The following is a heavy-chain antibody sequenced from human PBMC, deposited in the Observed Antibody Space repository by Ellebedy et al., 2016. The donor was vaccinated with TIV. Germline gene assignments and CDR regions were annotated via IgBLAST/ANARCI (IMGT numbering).Heavy chain of an antibody. V-gene: IGHV4-38-2*02. CDR1: GYSFTNGYY. D-gene: IGHD4-11*01. CDR2: IYHSGNGIT. Sequence: MPSETLSLTCTVSGYSFTNGYYWGWIRQPPGKGLEWIGSIYHSGNGITDYNPSLKSRVTISLDTSKNQFSLRLSSVTAADTAVYYCATDRGTTVTRYYFDYWGQGILVTVSS. J-gene: IGHJ4*02. CDR3: ATDRGTTVTRYYFDY.